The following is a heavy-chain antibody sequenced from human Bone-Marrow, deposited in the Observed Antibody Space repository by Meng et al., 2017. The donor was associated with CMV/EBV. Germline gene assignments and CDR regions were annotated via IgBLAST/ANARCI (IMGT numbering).Heavy chain of an antibody. CDR3: TKDVAYNRFDP. CDR1: GLTFSNAW. CDR2: INPDGSTK. Sequence: GESLKISCVSSGLTFSNAWMTWVRQTPGKGLEWMANINPDGSTKNYVDSVKGRFTISRDNARSSVYLQMNSLRVEDTAIYYCTKDVAYNRFDPWGQGTLVTVSS. V-gene: IGHV3-7*01. D-gene: IGHD2-21*01. J-gene: IGHJ5*02.